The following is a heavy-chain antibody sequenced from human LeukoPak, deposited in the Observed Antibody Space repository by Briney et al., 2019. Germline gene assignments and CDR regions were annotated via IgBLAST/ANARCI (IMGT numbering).Heavy chain of an antibody. V-gene: IGHV3-30*02. CDR3: AKDAPGRRYFTSGGLDP. CDR2: IRYDGSNK. J-gene: IGHJ5*02. Sequence: GGSLRLSCAASGFTFSSYGMHWVRQAPGKGLEWVAFIRYDGSNKYYADSVKGRFTISRDNAKNSLYLQMNSLRAEDTALYYCAKDAPGRRYFTSGGLDPWGQGTLVTVSS. D-gene: IGHD3-9*01. CDR1: GFTFSSYG.